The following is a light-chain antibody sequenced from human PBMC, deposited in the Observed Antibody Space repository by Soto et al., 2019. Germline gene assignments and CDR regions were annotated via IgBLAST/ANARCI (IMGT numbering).Light chain of an antibody. J-gene: IGKJ1*01. CDR1: QSISSW. CDR3: QQYNSNSRT. V-gene: IGKV1-5*03. CDR2: KAS. Sequence: DIQMTQSPSTLSASVGDRVTITCRASQSISSWLAWYQQKPGTAPKLLIYKASTLEGGVPSRFSGSGSGTEFTLHISRLQPDDFATYYCQQYNSNSRTFGQGTKLEIK.